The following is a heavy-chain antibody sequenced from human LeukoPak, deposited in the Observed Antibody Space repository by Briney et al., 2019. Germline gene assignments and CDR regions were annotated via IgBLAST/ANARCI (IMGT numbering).Heavy chain of an antibody. CDR1: GFTFNSYS. CDR2: ISSSSSYI. CDR3: ARGGLYDSSGYSPFDY. J-gene: IGHJ4*02. Sequence: GGSLRLSCAASGFTFNSYSMNWVRQAPGKGLEWVSSISSSSSYIYYADSVKGRFTISRDNAKNSLYLQMNSLRAEDTAVYYCARGGLYDSSGYSPFDYWGQGTLVTVSS. D-gene: IGHD3-22*01. V-gene: IGHV3-21*01.